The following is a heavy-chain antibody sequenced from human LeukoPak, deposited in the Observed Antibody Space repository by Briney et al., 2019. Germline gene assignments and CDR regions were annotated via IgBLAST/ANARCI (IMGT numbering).Heavy chain of an antibody. J-gene: IGHJ4*02. CDR3: ALEGAVAGTPPFDY. CDR1: GFTFSRYA. CDR2: NSGSGCST. V-gene: IGHV3-23*01. Sequence: GGSLRLSCGASGFTFSRYAMSWVRQAPGKGREWVSANSGSGCSTFYADSVKGRFTISRENSKNTLYLQMDSLRAEDTSVYYCALEGAVAGTPPFDYWGQGTLVTVSS. D-gene: IGHD6-19*01.